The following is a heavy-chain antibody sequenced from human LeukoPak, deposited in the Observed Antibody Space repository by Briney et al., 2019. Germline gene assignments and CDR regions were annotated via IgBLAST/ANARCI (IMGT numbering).Heavy chain of an antibody. CDR1: GDSISSGGHY. CDR3: ARDEMATTIFDY. J-gene: IGHJ4*02. Sequence: SETLSLTCAVSGDSISSGGHYWNWIRQRPGNGLEWIGYIFHTGSTYYNPSLKSRVTISVDTSKNQFSLKLSSVTAADTAVYYCARDEMATTIFDYWGQGTLVTVSS. V-gene: IGHV4-31*11. D-gene: IGHD5-24*01. CDR2: IFHTGST.